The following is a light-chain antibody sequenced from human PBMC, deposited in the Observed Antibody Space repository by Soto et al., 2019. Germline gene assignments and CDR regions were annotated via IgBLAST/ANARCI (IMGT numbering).Light chain of an antibody. V-gene: IGKV3-20*01. J-gene: IGKJ5*01. CDR3: QHYGAAPIT. CDR1: QSVGGN. Sequence: EIVLTQSPGSLSLSPGDRATLSCRASQSVGGNVAWYQQIPGQPPKLLIFGASSRATGIAGKFSGSGSGTDFTLTISRLEPADFALYYCQHYGAAPITFGQGTRLEIK. CDR2: GAS.